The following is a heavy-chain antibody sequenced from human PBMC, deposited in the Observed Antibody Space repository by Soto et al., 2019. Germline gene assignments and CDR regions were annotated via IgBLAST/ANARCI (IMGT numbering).Heavy chain of an antibody. CDR1: GDSISSGGYY. J-gene: IGHJ4*02. CDR2: IYYSGST. D-gene: IGHD2-15*01. CDR3: GASSEGVVLDY. V-gene: IGHV4-31*03. Sequence: QVQLQESGPGLVKPSQTLSLTCTVSGDSISSGGYYWSWIRQHPGKGLEWIGYIYYSGSTYYNPSLKSRVSQLVDTVKNQFSLKLSSVTAADTAVDFCGASSEGVVLDYWGQGTLVTVSS.